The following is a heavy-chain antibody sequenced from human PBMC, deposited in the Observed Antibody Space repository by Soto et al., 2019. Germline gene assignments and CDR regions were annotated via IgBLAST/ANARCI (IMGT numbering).Heavy chain of an antibody. V-gene: IGHV1-69*02. CDR1: GGTFSSYT. D-gene: IGHD4-17*01. J-gene: IGHJ3*02. CDR3: ARTQIDSGDYPSLLDDAFDI. CDR2: IIPILGIA. Sequence: QVQLVQSGAEVKKPGSSVKVSCKSSGGTFSSYTISWVRQAPGQGLEWMGRIIPILGIANYAQKFQGRVRIPADKPTSTAYMGLRSLRPEETAVYYCARTQIDSGDYPSLLDDAFDIWGQGTMVTVSS.